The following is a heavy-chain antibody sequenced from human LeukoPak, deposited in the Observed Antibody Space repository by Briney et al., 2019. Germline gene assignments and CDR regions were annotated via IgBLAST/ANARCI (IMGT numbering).Heavy chain of an antibody. Sequence: GASVKVSCKASGGTFSIYAISWVRQAPGQGLEWMGGIIPIFGTANYAQKFQGRVTITTDESTSTAYIELSSLRSEDTAVYYCARSYYGSGSYYNGRYYYYMDVWGKGTTVTVSS. V-gene: IGHV1-69*05. CDR1: GGTFSIYA. CDR2: IIPIFGTA. J-gene: IGHJ6*03. D-gene: IGHD3-10*01. CDR3: ARSYYGSGSYYNGRYYYYMDV.